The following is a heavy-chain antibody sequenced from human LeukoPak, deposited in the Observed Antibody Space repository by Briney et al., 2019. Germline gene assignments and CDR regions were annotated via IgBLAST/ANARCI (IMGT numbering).Heavy chain of an antibody. V-gene: IGHV3-30*02. CDR2: VWSDGSNK. Sequence: GSLRLSCAASGFTFSTYGMHWVRQAPGKGLEWVSFVWSDGSNKYYTDSVKGRFTISRDNSKNTLYLQMNSLRGEDTAVYYCAKKTADYYYMDVWGKGTTVTVSS. CDR3: AKKTADYYYMDV. J-gene: IGHJ6*03. CDR1: GFTFSTYG.